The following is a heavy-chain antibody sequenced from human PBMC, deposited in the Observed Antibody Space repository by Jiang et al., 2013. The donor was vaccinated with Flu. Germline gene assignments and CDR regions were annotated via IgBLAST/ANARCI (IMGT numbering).Heavy chain of an antibody. V-gene: IGHV6-1*01. CDR1: GDSVSSNTAA. CDR2: TYYRSKWYN. D-gene: IGHD5/OR15-5a*01. CDR3: ARGDHGITVSLFRY. Sequence: QTLSLTCAISGDSVSSNTAAWNWIRQSPSRGLEWLGRTYYRSKWYNDYAISVKSRMTINPDTSKNQFSLQLSSVIPEDTAVYYCARGDHGITVSLFRYWGQGSLVTVSP. J-gene: IGHJ4*02.